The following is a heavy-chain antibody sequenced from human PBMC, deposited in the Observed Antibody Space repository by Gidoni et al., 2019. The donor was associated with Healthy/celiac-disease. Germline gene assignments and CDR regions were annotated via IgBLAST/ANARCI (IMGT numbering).Heavy chain of an antibody. J-gene: IGHJ6*02. D-gene: IGHD6-19*01. CDR3: ARDFPGRQWLVPDYYYYGMDV. Sequence: QVQLVQSGAEVKKPGASVKVSCKASGYTFTSYGIRWVRQAPGQGLEWMGWISAYNGNTNYAQKLQGRVTMTTDTSTSTAYMELRSLRSDDTAVYYCARDFPGRQWLVPDYYYYGMDVWGQGTTVTVSS. CDR2: ISAYNGNT. CDR1: GYTFTSYG. V-gene: IGHV1-18*04.